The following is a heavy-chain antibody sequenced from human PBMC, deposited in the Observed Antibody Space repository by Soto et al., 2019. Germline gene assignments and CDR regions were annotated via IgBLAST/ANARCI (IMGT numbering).Heavy chain of an antibody. CDR2: VSTNNADT. Sequence: QVQLVQSGPEVKMPGASVKVSCKTSGYHFTAYGLAWLRQAPGQRPEWMGWVSTNNADTNYAEKFQGRVTMTTDKSTTTTYMELGSLRSDDTAVYYCARELNTDSSAYYSFAHWGQGTLVTVSS. CDR3: ARELNTDSSAYYSFAH. V-gene: IGHV1-18*01. CDR1: GYHFTAYG. J-gene: IGHJ4*02. D-gene: IGHD3-22*01.